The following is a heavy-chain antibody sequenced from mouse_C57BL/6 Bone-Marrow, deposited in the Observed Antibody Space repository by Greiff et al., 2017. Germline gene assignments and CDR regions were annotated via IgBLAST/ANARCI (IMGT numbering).Heavy chain of an antibody. CDR2: INASDGGT. J-gene: IGHJ4*01. Sequence: QVQLQQPGTELVKPGASVKLSCKASGYTFTSYWMHWVKQTPGQGLEWIGNINASDGGTNYTEKFKSKATLTVDKSASTAYMQLSSLTSEDTAVYYCASSGMAMDYWGQGTSVTVSS. V-gene: IGHV1-53*01. CDR3: ASSGMAMDY. D-gene: IGHD3-2*02. CDR1: GYTFTSYW.